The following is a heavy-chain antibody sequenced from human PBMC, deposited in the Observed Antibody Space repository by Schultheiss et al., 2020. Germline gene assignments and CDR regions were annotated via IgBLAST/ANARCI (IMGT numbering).Heavy chain of an antibody. CDR1: GGSFSSGDYY. V-gene: IGHV4-61*08. CDR2: IYYSGST. J-gene: IGHJ4*02. Sequence: SETLSLTCAVYGGSFSSGDYYWSWIRQPPGKGLDWIGYIYYSGSTNYNPSLKSRVTISVDTSKNQFSLKLSSVTAADTAVYYCARDSHSGYDFRYWGQGTLVTVSS. D-gene: IGHD5-12*01. CDR3: ARDSHSGYDFRY.